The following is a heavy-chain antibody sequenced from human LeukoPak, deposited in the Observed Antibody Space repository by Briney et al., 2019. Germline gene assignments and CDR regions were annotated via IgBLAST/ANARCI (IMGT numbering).Heavy chain of an antibody. CDR3: ARGIGSWFVGAFDI. V-gene: IGHV1-8*01. CDR2: MNPNSGNT. CDR1: GYTFTSYD. Sequence: ASVKVSCKASGYTFTSYDINWVRQATGQGLEWTGWMNPNSGNTGYAQKFQGRVTMTRNTSISTAYMELSSLRSEDTAVYYCARGIGSWFVGAFDIWGQGTMVTVSS. D-gene: IGHD6-13*01. J-gene: IGHJ3*02.